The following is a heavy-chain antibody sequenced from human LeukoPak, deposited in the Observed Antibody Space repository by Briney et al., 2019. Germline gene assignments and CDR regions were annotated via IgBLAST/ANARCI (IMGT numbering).Heavy chain of an antibody. J-gene: IGHJ5*02. CDR2: IYYSGST. V-gene: IGHV4-59*12. D-gene: IGHD6-13*01. CDR1: GGYISSYS. CDR3: ARDAGYWFDP. Sequence: SETLSLTCTVSGGYISSYSWSWIRQPPGKGLEWIGYIYYSGSTNYNPSLKSRVTISVDTSKNQFSLKLSSVTAADTAVYYCARDAGYWFDPWGQGTLVTVSS.